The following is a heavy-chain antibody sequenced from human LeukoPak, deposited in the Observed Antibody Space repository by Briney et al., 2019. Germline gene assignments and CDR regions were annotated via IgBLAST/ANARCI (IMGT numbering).Heavy chain of an antibody. CDR1: GFTFSSYA. CDR3: AKPRGVVVPAAIGGDAFDI. D-gene: IGHD2-2*01. CDR2: ISGSGGST. J-gene: IGHJ3*02. V-gene: IGHV3-23*01. Sequence: GGSLRLSCAASGFTFSSYAISWVRQAPGKGLEWVSAISGSGGSTYYADSVKGRFTISRDNSKNTLYLQMNSLRAEDTAVYYCAKPRGVVVPAAIGGDAFDIWGLGTMVTVSS.